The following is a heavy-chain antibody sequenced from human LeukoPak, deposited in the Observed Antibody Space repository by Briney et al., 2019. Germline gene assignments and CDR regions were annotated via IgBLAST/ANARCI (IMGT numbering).Heavy chain of an antibody. Sequence: PGGSLRLSCAASGFAFSNYGMNWVRQAPGKGLEWVSGITGSGSTTYYADSVKGRFTISRDNSKNSLYLQINSLRAEDTAIYYCARRGYYDSSGYDYWGQGTLVTVSS. CDR2: ITGSGSTT. CDR3: ARRGYYDSSGYDY. J-gene: IGHJ4*02. D-gene: IGHD3-22*01. V-gene: IGHV3-23*01. CDR1: GFAFSNYG.